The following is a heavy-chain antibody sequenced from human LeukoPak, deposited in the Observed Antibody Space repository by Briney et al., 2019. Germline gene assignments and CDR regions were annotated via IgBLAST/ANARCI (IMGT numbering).Heavy chain of an antibody. J-gene: IGHJ4*02. CDR3: AKGSVDTAMVPLDFDY. Sequence: PGGSLRLSCAASGFTFSSYAMSWVRQAPGKGLEWVSAISGSGGSTYYADSVKGRFTISRDNSKNTLYLQMNSLRAEDTAVYYCAKGSVDTAMVPLDFDYWGQGTLVTVFS. D-gene: IGHD5-18*01. CDR2: ISGSGGST. CDR1: GFTFSSYA. V-gene: IGHV3-23*01.